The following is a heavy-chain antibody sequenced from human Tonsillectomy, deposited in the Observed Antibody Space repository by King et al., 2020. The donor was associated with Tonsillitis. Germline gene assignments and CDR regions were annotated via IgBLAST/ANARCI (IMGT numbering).Heavy chain of an antibody. J-gene: IGHJ2*01. V-gene: IGHV4-34*01. D-gene: IGHD1-26*01. Sequence: VQLQQGGAGLLKPSETLSLTCAVYVGSFSVYYWSWIRQPPGKGLEWIGEINHSGRTNYNPSLKRQVTISVDTSKNQFSLKLSSVTAADTAVYYCARRGAGATRYWYFDLWGRGTLVTVSS. CDR1: VGSFSVYY. CDR3: ARRGAGATRYWYFDL. CDR2: INHSGRT.